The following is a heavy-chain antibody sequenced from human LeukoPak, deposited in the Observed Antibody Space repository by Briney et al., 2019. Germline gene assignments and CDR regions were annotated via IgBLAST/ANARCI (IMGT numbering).Heavy chain of an antibody. CDR2: IIPIFGTA. J-gene: IGHJ4*02. CDR3: ARASYYYDSSGYYSGVDFDY. V-gene: IGHV1-69*05. CDR1: GGTFSSYA. Sequence: ASVKVSCKASGGTFSSYAISWVRQAPGQGLEWMGGIIPIFGTANYAQKFQGRVTITTDESTGTAYMELSSLRSEDTAVYYCARASYYYDSSGYYSGVDFDYWGQGTLVTVSS. D-gene: IGHD3-22*01.